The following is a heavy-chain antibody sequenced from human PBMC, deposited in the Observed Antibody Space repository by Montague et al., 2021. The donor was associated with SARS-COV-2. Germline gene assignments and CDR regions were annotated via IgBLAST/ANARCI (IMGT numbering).Heavy chain of an antibody. D-gene: IGHD3-22*01. CDR1: GGPISSGGYY. J-gene: IGHJ3*02. Sequence: TLSLTCTVSGGPISSGGYYWSWIRQHPGKGLEWIGYIYYSGSTXYNPSLESRVTISVDTSKNQFSLKLSSVTAADTAVYYCARVQGITMIVVVIGAFDIWGQGTMVTVSS. V-gene: IGHV4-31*03. CDR2: IYYSGST. CDR3: ARVQGITMIVVVIGAFDI.